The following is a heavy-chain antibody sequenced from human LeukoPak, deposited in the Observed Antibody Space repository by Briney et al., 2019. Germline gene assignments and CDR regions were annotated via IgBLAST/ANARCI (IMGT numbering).Heavy chain of an antibody. J-gene: IGHJ4*02. V-gene: IGHV4-34*01. Sequence: PSETLSLTCTVSGGSFSGYYWSWIRQPPGKGLEWIGEINHSGSTNYNPSLKSRVTISVDTSKNQFSLKLSSVTAADTAVYYCARKRNVVPAAIGYFDYWGQGTLVTVSS. CDR2: INHSGST. D-gene: IGHD2-2*02. CDR3: ARKRNVVPAAIGYFDY. CDR1: GGSFSGYY.